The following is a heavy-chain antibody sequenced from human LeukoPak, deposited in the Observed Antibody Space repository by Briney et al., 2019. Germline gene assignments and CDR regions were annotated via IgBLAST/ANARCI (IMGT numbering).Heavy chain of an antibody. CDR2: IIPILGIA. J-gene: IGHJ4*02. Sequence: SVKVSCTASGGTFSSYAISWVRQAPGQGLEWMGRIIPILGIANYAQKFQGRVTITADKSTSTAYMELSSLRSEDTAVYYCARETSSGYYFDYWGQGTLVTVSS. D-gene: IGHD3-22*01. CDR3: ARETSSGYYFDY. CDR1: GGTFSSYA. V-gene: IGHV1-69*04.